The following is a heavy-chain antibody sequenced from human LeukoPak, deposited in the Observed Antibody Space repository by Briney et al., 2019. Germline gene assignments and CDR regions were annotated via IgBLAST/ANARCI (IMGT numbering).Heavy chain of an antibody. CDR2: VWYDGSNK. CDR1: GFTFDSYA. D-gene: IGHD2-15*01. J-gene: IGHJ4*02. Sequence: GGSLRLSCAASGFTFDSYAMHWVRQAPGKGLEWVAVVWYDGSNKYYADSVKGRFTISRDNSKNTLYLQMNSLRAEDTAVYYCARAGYCSGGTCVYYFDYWGQGTLVTFSS. V-gene: IGHV3-33*01. CDR3: ARAGYCSGGTCVYYFDY.